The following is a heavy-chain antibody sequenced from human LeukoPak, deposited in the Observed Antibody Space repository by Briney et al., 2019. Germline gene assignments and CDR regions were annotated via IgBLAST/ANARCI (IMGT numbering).Heavy chain of an antibody. D-gene: IGHD2-2*01. CDR2: IYHGDSDT. CDR1: GYSFTSNW. Sequence: GESLKISCKGSGYSFTSNWIGWVRQMPGKGLEWMGIIYHGDSDTRYSPSFQGQVTISADKSISTAYLQWSSLKASDTGMYYCARPSTAANDYSGQGTLVTVSS. J-gene: IGHJ4*02. CDR3: ARPSTAANDY. V-gene: IGHV5-51*01.